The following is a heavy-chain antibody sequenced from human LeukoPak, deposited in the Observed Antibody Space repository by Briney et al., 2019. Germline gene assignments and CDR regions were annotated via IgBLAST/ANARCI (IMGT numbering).Heavy chain of an antibody. J-gene: IGHJ4*02. CDR1: GGSISSSSYY. CDR2: IYYSGST. D-gene: IGHD5-24*01. V-gene: IGHV4-39*01. Sequence: PSETLSLTCTVSGGSISSSSYYWGWIRQPPGKGLEWIGSIYYSGSTYYNPSLKSRVTISVDTSKNQFSLKLSSVTAADTAVYYCASIVEMATNPWDYWGQGTLVTVSS. CDR3: ASIVEMATNPWDY.